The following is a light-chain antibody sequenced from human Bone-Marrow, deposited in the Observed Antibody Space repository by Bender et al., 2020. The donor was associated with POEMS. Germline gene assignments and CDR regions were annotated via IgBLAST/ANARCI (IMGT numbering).Light chain of an antibody. CDR3: QAWDTDSVV. CDR1: DLGDKY. CDR2: QDT. J-gene: IGLJ2*01. Sequence: SYEVTQPPSVSVSPGQTASITCSGDDLGDKYVAWYQQKPGQSPVLVIYQDTKRPSGIPERFSGSNSGNTATLTISGTQAMDEADYYCQAWDTDSVVFGEGTKLSVL. V-gene: IGLV3-1*01.